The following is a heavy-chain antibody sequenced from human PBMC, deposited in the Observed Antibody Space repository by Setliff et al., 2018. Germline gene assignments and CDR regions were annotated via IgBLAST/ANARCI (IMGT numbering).Heavy chain of an antibody. CDR1: GGSFSNYY. Sequence: PSETLSLTCTVYGGSFSNYYWSWIRQPPGKGLEWIGEINHSGSTNYNPSLTSRVTISVDTSKNQFSLKLSSVTAADTAVYYCARDLRGVGYMDVWGKGATVTVSS. D-gene: IGHD3-10*01. J-gene: IGHJ6*03. CDR2: INHSGST. CDR3: ARDLRGVGYMDV. V-gene: IGHV4-34*01.